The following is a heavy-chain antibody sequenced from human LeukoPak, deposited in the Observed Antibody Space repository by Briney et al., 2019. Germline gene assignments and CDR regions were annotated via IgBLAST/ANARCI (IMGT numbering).Heavy chain of an antibody. CDR2: VNHSGTT. D-gene: IGHD5-12*01. Sequence: SQTLSLTCTVSGGSISSGDYYWSWIRQPPGKGLEWIGEVNHSGTTYYNPSLKSRVTISVDTSKNQLYLKLSSVTAADTAVYYCARESGYSGYDLRGVVGYWGQGTLVTVSS. CDR1: GGSISSGDYY. CDR3: ARESGYSGYDLRGVVGY. J-gene: IGHJ4*02. V-gene: IGHV4-30-4*01.